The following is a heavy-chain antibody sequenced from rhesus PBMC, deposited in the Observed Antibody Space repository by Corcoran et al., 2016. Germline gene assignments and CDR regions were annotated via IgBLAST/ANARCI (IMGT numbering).Heavy chain of an antibody. CDR3: ARDGPSSGSLDV. V-gene: IGHV4-127*01. J-gene: IGHJ5-2*02. CDR2: IGGSGVST. Sequence: QVQLQESGPGLVKPSETLSLTCAVSGYSINSGFGWSWVRQPPGAGLEWIAYIGGSGVSTNDNPSLESRVTISKDTAKNQFSLKLSSVTAADTTVYYCARDGPSSGSLDVWGRGILVTVSS. D-gene: IGHD6-13*01. CDR1: GYSINSGFG.